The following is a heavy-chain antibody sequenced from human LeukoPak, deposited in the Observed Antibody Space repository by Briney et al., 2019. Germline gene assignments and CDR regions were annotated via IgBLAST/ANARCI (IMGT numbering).Heavy chain of an antibody. CDR3: ARVLGGYDSSGDDAFDI. J-gene: IGHJ3*02. CDR1: GFTFSSYS. V-gene: IGHV3-21*01. Sequence: GXSLRLSCAASGFTFSSYSMNWVRQAPGKGLEWVSSISSSSSYIYYADSVKGRFTIYRDNDKNSLYLQMNSLRAEDTAVYYCARVLGGYDSSGDDAFDIWGQGTMVTVSS. D-gene: IGHD3-22*01. CDR2: ISSSSSYI.